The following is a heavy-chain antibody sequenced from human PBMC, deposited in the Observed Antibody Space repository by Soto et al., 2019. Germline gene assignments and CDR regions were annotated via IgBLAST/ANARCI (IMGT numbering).Heavy chain of an antibody. V-gene: IGHV1-69*06. J-gene: IGHJ4*02. CDR1: GGTFSSYA. Sequence: QVQLVQSGAEVKKPGSSVKVSCKASGGTFSSYAISWVRQAPGQGPEWMGGIIPIFGTANYAQKFQGRVTITADKSTSTAYMELSSLRSEDTAVYYCASSGYCSSTSCPYYFDYWGQGTLVTVSS. CDR2: IIPIFGTA. CDR3: ASSGYCSSTSCPYYFDY. D-gene: IGHD2-2*03.